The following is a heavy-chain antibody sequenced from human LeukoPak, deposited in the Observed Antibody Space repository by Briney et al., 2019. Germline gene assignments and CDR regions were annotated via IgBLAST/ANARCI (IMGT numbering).Heavy chain of an antibody. CDR2: IGASGGPT. D-gene: IGHD1-26*01. J-gene: IGHJ4*02. CDR3: ATLARFSGSYHGVDY. V-gene: IGHV3-23*01. CDR1: GFTFSSYA. Sequence: GGSLRLSCAASGFTFSSYAMSWVRQAPEKGLEWVSAIGASGGPTFYSDSVRGRFTISRDNSKNTLYLQLSSLRAEDTAVYYCATLARFSGSYHGVDYWGQGTLVTVSS.